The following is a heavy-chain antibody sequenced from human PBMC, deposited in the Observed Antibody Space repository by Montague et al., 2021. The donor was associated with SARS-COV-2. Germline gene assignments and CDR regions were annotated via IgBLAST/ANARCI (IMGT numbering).Heavy chain of an antibody. CDR3: ARLSSDIGGYFWFDP. Sequence: SETLSLTCAVPGGSISSGTWWTWVRKPPGKGLEWIGEFSHSGGTNYNPSLKSRVTISVDKSKNQFSLNLNSVTAADTAVYYCARLSSDIGGYFWFDPWGQGTLVSVSS. J-gene: IGHJ5*02. D-gene: IGHD1-26*01. CDR1: GGSISSGTW. V-gene: IGHV4-4*02. CDR2: FSHSGGT.